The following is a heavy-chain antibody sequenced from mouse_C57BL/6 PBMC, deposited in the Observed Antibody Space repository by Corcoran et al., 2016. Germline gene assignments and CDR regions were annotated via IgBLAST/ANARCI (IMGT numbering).Heavy chain of an antibody. CDR1: GYAFSSYW. J-gene: IGHJ2*01. Sequence: QVQLQQSGAELVKPGASVKISCKASGYAFSSYWMNWVKQRPGKGLEGIGQIYPGDGDTNYNGKFKGKATLTADKSSSTAYMQLSSLTSEDSAVYFCARGGYYGNYFDYWGQGTTLTVSS. D-gene: IGHD2-1*01. CDR3: ARGGYYGNYFDY. V-gene: IGHV1-80*01. CDR2: IYPGDGDT.